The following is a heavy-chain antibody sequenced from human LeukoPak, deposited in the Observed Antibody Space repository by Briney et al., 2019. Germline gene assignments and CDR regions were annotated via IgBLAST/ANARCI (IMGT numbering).Heavy chain of an antibody. D-gene: IGHD2-2*01. CDR1: GYTFTSYD. CDR2: MNPNSGNT. J-gene: IGHJ6*02. V-gene: IGHV1-8*01. Sequence: WASVKVSCKASGYTFTSYDINWVRQATGQGLEWMGWMNPNSGNTGYAQKFQGRVTMTRNTSISTAYMELSSLRSEDTAMYYCARGTSRTSYYYYGMDVWGQGTTVTVSS. CDR3: ARGTSRTSYYYYGMDV.